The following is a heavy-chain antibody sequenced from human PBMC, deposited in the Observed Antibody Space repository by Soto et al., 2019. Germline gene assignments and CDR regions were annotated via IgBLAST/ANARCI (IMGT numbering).Heavy chain of an antibody. Sequence: EVQLLESGGGLVQPGESLRLSCAASGFTFSSYAMSWVRQAPGKGLEWVSVISGRDDSTDYADSVKGRFTTSRDNSKNTLYLQMNSPRAEDTAVYYCAKRSSSSTFDYWGQGTLVTVSS. CDR2: ISGRDDST. J-gene: IGHJ4*02. CDR1: GFTFSSYA. CDR3: AKRSSSSTFDY. D-gene: IGHD6-6*01. V-gene: IGHV3-23*01.